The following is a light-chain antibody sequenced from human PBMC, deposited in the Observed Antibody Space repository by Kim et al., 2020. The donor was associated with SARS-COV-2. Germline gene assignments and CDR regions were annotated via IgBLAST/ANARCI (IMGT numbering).Light chain of an antibody. CDR2: HAS. Sequence: VALATGESATRSCRAMKSISTYFAWYQHKPGQAPRSFIYHASYRATGIPDRFYGSGSGTDFTLTISRLEPEDCAVYYCQQYGSSFGGGTKVDIK. V-gene: IGKV3-20*01. J-gene: IGKJ4*01. CDR1: KSISTY. CDR3: QQYGSS.